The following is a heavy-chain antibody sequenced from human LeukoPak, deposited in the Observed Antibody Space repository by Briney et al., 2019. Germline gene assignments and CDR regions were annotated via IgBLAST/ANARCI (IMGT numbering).Heavy chain of an antibody. V-gene: IGHV1-69*05. CDR3: ARVVKQQLVHYYFDY. J-gene: IGHJ4*02. CDR2: IIPIFGTA. CDR1: GGTFSSHA. Sequence: GASVKVSCKASGGTFSSHAISWVRQAPGQGLEWMGGIIPIFGTANYAQKFQGRVTMARDTSTSTVYMELSSLRSEDTAVYYCARVVKQQLVHYYFDYWGQGTLVTVSS. D-gene: IGHD6-13*01.